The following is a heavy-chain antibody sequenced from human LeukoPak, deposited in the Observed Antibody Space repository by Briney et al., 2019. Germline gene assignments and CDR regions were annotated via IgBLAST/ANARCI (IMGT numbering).Heavy chain of an antibody. CDR1: GFTFSSYG. J-gene: IGHJ2*01. CDR2: VSYDGRYR. Sequence: GGSLRLSCAASGFTFSSYGMHWVRQAPGKGLERVAVVSYDGRYRYYADSVKGRFTISRDNSKNTLYLQMDSLRAEDTAVYYCATFGVAAGTDYWYFDLWGRGTLVTVSS. V-gene: IGHV3-30*03. D-gene: IGHD6-19*01. CDR3: ATFGVAAGTDYWYFDL.